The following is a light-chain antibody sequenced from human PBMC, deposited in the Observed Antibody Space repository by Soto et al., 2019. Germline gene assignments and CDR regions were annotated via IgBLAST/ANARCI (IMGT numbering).Light chain of an antibody. V-gene: IGKV3-15*01. CDR3: QQYNNWPLT. CDR1: QSVSSN. Sequence: EIVMTQSPATLSVSPGERATLSCRASQSVSSNLAWYQQKPGQAPRLLIYGASTRATGIPARFSGSGSGTEFPLTISSLQSEDFAVYYGQQYNNWPLTFGGGTKVEIK. J-gene: IGKJ4*01. CDR2: GAS.